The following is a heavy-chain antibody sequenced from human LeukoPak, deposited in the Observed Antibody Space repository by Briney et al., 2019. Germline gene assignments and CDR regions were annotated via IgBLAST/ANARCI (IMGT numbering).Heavy chain of an antibody. Sequence: GGSLRLSCAASGFTFSSYGMHWVRQAPGKGLEWVAFIRYDGSNKYYADSVKGRFTISRDNSKNTLYLQMNSLRAEDTAVYYCARGQFGAVALEGNWFDPWGQGTLVTVSS. D-gene: IGHD6-19*01. CDR2: IRYDGSNK. CDR1: GFTFSSYG. J-gene: IGHJ5*02. V-gene: IGHV3-30*02. CDR3: ARGQFGAVALEGNWFDP.